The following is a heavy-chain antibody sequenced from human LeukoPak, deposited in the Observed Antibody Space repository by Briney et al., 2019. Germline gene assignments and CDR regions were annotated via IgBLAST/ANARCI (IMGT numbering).Heavy chain of an antibody. V-gene: IGHV3-23*01. D-gene: IGHD3-16*02. CDR2: ISGSGGST. J-gene: IGHJ4*02. CDR3: AKGDYVWGSYRPFDY. CDR1: GFTFSSYA. Sequence: PGGSLRLSCAASGFTFSSYAMSWVRQAPGKGLEWVSAISGSGGSTYYADSVKGRFTISRDNSKNTLYLLMNSLRAEDTAVYYCAKGDYVWGSYRPFDYWGQGTLVTVSS.